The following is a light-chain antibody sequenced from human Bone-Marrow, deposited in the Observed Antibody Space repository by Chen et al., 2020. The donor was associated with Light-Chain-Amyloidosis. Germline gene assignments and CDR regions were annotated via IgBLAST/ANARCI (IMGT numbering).Light chain of an antibody. J-gene: IGKJ1*01. Sequence: DTVMTKPSDSLSVLLLASATINCKSSQSVLSSSKNKNFLIWYQQKPGQPRKQLIYCASTRESGVPERFRGSGSGTDFTLTISSLQTEDVAVYYCQQYHSIPWTFGQGTKVEIK. CDR2: CAS. CDR1: QSVLSSSKNKNF. CDR3: QQYHSIPWT. V-gene: IGKV4-1*01.